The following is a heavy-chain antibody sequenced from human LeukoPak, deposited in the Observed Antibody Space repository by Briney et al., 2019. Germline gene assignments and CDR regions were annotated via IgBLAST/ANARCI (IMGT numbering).Heavy chain of an antibody. J-gene: IGHJ4*02. V-gene: IGHV3-11*03. Sequence: GGSLRLSCAASGFTFSDYYMSWIRQAPGKGLEWVSYISSSSSYANYADSVKGRFTISRDNAKNSLYLQMNSLRAEDTAVYYCARRNTYYYDSSGYHQNPFFDYWGQGTLVTVSS. CDR3: ARRNTYYYDSSGYHQNPFFDY. CDR1: GFTFSDYY. D-gene: IGHD3-22*01. CDR2: ISSSSSYA.